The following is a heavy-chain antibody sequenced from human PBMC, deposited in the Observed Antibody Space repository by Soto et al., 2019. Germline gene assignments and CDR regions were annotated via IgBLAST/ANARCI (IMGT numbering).Heavy chain of an antibody. Sequence: GGSLRLSCAASGFSFSSNAMHWVRQAPGKGLEWVAVILYDGSYRYYADSVKGRFTVSRDNSKNTVYLQMNSLRAEDTAVYYCARANSEVALDYWGQGTLVTVSS. D-gene: IGHD5-12*01. CDR2: ILYDGSYR. CDR1: GFSFSSNA. V-gene: IGHV3-30-3*01. J-gene: IGHJ4*02. CDR3: ARANSEVALDY.